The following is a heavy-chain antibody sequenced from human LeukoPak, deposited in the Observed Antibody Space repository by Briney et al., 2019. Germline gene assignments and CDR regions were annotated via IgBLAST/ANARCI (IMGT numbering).Heavy chain of an antibody. V-gene: IGHV3-7*01. CDR1: GFTFSSYW. CDR2: IKQDGSEK. J-gene: IGHJ4*02. D-gene: IGHD5-12*01. CDR3: ARVGRGYSRYDFAVGIYYFDY. Sequence: TGGSLRLSCAASGFTFSSYWMSWVRQAPGKGLEWVANIKQDGSEKYYVDSVKGRFTISRDNAKNSLYLQMNSLRAEDTAVYYCARVGRGYSRYDFAVGIYYFDYWGQGTLVTVSS.